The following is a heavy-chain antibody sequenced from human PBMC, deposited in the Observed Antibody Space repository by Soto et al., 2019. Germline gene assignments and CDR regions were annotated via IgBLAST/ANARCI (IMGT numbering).Heavy chain of an antibody. CDR1: GGTFSSYA. CDR2: VNPILNMS. Sequence: ALVKVSCKASGGTFSSYAISCVRKAPGQGLERMGRVNPILNMSSYGWRFQGRVTRTADKSTSRAYRELSGLRSEDTSMYYCATSYGSGYRAFDYWGQGALVTVSS. D-gene: IGHD3-10*01. J-gene: IGHJ4*02. CDR3: ATSYGSGYRAFDY. V-gene: IGHV1-69*04.